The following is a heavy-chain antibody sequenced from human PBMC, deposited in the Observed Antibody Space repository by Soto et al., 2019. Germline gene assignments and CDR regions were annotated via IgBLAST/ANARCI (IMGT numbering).Heavy chain of an antibody. Sequence: SGPTLVNPTQTLTLTCSLSGFSLITTESGVGWFRQPPGKALEWLALIYWDDATRYRPSLQSRLTITKDTSTNQVVLTVTNMDPVDTATYYCAHRLTSGTFDYWGQGTQVTVS. CDR2: IYWDDAT. D-gene: IGHD1-1*01. CDR3: AHRLTSGTFDY. V-gene: IGHV2-5*02. CDR1: GFSLITTESG. J-gene: IGHJ4*02.